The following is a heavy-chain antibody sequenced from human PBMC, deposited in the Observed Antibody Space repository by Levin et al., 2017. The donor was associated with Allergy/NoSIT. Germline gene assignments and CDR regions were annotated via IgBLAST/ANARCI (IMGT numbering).Heavy chain of an antibody. CDR2: IFYTGDT. V-gene: IGHV4-59*11. D-gene: IGHD2-21*02. J-gene: IGHJ5*01. Sequence: PSETLSLTCTVSGASMTDHYWSWFRQPPGKGLESIGYIFYTGDTASNPSLKSRVTLSMDRSKNQFSLKLRSVSAADTAVYYCAKTARRLDSWGQGILVTVSS. CDR1: GASMTDHY. CDR3: AKTARRLDS.